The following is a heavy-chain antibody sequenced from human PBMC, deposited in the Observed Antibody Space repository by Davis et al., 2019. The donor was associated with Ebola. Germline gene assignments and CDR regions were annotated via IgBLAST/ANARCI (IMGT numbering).Heavy chain of an antibody. V-gene: IGHV1-69*13. CDR2: IIPIFGTA. J-gene: IGHJ4*02. CDR1: GGTFSSYA. CDR3: ARDDGRGAAHSYYFDY. D-gene: IGHD6-6*01. Sequence: SVKVSCKASGGTFSSYAISWVRQAPGQGLEWMGGIIPIFGTANYAQKFQGRVTITADESTSTAYMELSSLRSEDTAVYYCARDDGRGAAHSYYFDYWGQGTLVTVSS.